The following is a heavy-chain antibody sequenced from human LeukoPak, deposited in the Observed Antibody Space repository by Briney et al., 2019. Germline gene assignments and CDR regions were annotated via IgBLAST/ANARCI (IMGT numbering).Heavy chain of an antibody. CDR2: ISAYNGNT. Sequence: ASVKVSCKASGYTFTSYGISWVRQAPGQGLEWMGWISAYNGNTNYAQKLQGRVTMTTDTSTSTAYIELRSLRSDDTAVYYCARAARVGYSSSWYNRPGWYFDYWGQGTLVTVSS. CDR1: GYTFTSYG. V-gene: IGHV1-18*01. D-gene: IGHD6-13*01. CDR3: ARAARVGYSSSWYNRPGWYFDY. J-gene: IGHJ4*02.